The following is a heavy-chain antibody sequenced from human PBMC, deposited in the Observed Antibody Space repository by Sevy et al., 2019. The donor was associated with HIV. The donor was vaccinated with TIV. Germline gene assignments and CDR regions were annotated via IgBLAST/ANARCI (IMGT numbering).Heavy chain of an antibody. CDR1: GGSINSDH. CDR2: VYYTGGT. Sequence: SETLSLTCTVSGGSINSDHWNWIRQPPGKGLDWIGYVYYTGGTNYNPSLKNRITISVDRTKNQCSLKLTPVTAADTTVDNCARRNDFDNWGQGTMVTVSS. CDR3: ARRNDFDN. V-gene: IGHV4-59*08. J-gene: IGHJ3*02.